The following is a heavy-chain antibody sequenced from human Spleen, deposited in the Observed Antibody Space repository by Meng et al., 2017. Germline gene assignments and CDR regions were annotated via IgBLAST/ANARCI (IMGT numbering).Heavy chain of an antibody. J-gene: IGHJ4*02. CDR2: INHSGST. CDR3: ATSSAAAGND. CDR1: GGSFSDYY. V-gene: IGHV4-34*01. Sequence: SETLSLTCVVSGGSFSDYYWSWIRQPPGKGLEWIGEINHSGSTNYNPSLESRATISVDTSQNNLSLKLSSVTAADTALYYCATSSAAAGNDWGQGTLVTVSS. D-gene: IGHD6-13*01.